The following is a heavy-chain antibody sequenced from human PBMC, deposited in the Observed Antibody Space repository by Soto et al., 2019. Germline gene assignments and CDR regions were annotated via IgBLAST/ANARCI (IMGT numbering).Heavy chain of an antibody. CDR1: GGTFSSYT. V-gene: IGHV1-69*02. Sequence: GASVKVSCKASGGTFSSYTISWVRQAPGQGLEWMGRIIPILGITNYAQKFQGRVTITADKSTRTAYMELSSLRSEDTAVYYCARATYGGYDFDYWGQGTLVTVSS. D-gene: IGHD5-12*01. CDR2: IIPILGIT. J-gene: IGHJ4*02. CDR3: ARATYGGYDFDY.